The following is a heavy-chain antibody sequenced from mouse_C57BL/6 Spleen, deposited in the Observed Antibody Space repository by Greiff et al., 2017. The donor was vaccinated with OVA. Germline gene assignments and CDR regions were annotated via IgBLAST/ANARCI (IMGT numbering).Heavy chain of an antibody. Sequence: VKLVESGAELVKPGASVKISCKASGYAFSSYWMNWVKQRPGKGLEWIGQIYPGDGDTNYNGKFKGKATLTADKSSSTAYMQLSSLTSEDSAVYFCARSELLYFDYWGQGTTLTVSS. J-gene: IGHJ2*01. V-gene: IGHV1-80*01. CDR2: IYPGDGDT. CDR3: ARSELLYFDY. CDR1: GYAFSSYW.